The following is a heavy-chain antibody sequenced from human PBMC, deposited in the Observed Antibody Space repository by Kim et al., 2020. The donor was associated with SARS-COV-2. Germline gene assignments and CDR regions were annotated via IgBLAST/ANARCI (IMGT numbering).Heavy chain of an antibody. V-gene: IGHV4-59*01. CDR1: GGSISSYY. D-gene: IGHD3-9*01. CDR2: IYYSGST. Sequence: SETLSLTCTVSGGSISSYYWSWIRQPPGKGLEWIGYIYYSGSTNYNPSLKSRVTISVDTSKNQFSLKLSSVTAADTAVYYCAASFLRYFDWSAYDNWFDPWGQGTLFTVSS. J-gene: IGHJ5*02. CDR3: AASFLRYFDWSAYDNWFDP.